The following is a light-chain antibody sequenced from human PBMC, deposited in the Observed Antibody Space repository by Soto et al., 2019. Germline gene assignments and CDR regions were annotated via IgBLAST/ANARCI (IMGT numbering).Light chain of an antibody. V-gene: IGKV3-20*01. J-gene: IGKJ4*01. Sequence: ERTQSPGTLSLSPGDRATLSCRASQTVRNNYLAGYQQKPGQAPRLLIYDASSRATGIPDRFSGGGSGTDFSLPISRLEPEDFAVYYCQQVSSYPLTFGGGAKVDI. CDR2: DAS. CDR1: QTVRNNY. CDR3: QQVSSYPLT.